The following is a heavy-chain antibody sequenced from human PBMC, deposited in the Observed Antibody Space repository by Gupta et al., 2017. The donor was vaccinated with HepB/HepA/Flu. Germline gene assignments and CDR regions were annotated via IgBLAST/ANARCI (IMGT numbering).Heavy chain of an antibody. Sequence: VQLQQWGAGLLKPSETLSPTCAVYGGSFSGYYWRWIRQPPGKGLEWIGEINHSRSTNYNPYLKSRVTISVDTSKNQFYLKVSSVTAADTAVYYCARGSRYCSSTSCYFAYYYYYMDVWGKGTTVTVSS. V-gene: IGHV4-34*01. J-gene: IGHJ6*03. CDR2: INHSRST. CDR1: GGSFSGYY. CDR3: ARGSRYCSSTSCYFAYYYYYMDV. D-gene: IGHD2-2*01.